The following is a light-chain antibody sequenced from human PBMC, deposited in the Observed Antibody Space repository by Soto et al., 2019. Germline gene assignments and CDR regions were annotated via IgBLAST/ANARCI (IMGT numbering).Light chain of an antibody. CDR1: QGISSR. CDR2: AAS. V-gene: IGKV1-12*01. Sequence: IQMTQSPASVSASIGESVTITCRARQGISSRLAWYQQKPGKAPNLLIYAASSLQSGVPSRFSGSGSETDFTLTIGSLQPEDVSTYYCQQSNSFPLTFGGGTKVEIK. J-gene: IGKJ4*01. CDR3: QQSNSFPLT.